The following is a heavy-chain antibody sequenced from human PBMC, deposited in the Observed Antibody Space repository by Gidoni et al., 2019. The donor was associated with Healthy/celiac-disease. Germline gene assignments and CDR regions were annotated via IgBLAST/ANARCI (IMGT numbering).Heavy chain of an antibody. J-gene: IGHJ2*01. V-gene: IGHV3-30-3*01. CDR1: GFTFRSYA. CDR3: ARDYGDYYWYFDL. Sequence: QVQLVESVGGVVQPERSLRLSCAASGFTFRSYAMHWVRQAPGKGLEWVAVISYDGSNKNYADSVKGRFTISRDNSKNTLYLQMNSLRAEDTAVYYCARDYGDYYWYFDLWGRGTLVTVSS. D-gene: IGHD4-17*01. CDR2: ISYDGSNK.